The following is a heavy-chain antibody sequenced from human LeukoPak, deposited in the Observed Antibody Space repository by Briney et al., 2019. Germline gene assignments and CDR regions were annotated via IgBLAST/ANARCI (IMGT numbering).Heavy chain of an antibody. J-gene: IGHJ4*02. Sequence: GGSLRLSCAASGFTFSDYAMSWVRQAPEKGLEWVSTISHVGGTYYADSVRGRFTISRDDSKNMVYLQMDSLRAEDTAVYYCAKDREHDDSCDCNGWGQGTLVTVSS. CDR2: ISHVGGT. CDR1: GFTFSDYA. V-gene: IGHV3-23*01. CDR3: AKDREHDDSCDCNG. D-gene: IGHD3-22*01.